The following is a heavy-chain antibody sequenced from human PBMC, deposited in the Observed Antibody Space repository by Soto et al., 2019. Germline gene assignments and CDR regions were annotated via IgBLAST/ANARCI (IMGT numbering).Heavy chain of an antibody. J-gene: IGHJ6*02. V-gene: IGHV3-23*01. CDR3: AKDGYCSGGSCFAYYYYGMDV. Sequence: EVQLLESGGGLVQPGGSLRLSCAASGFTFSSYAMSWVRQAPGKGLEWVSAISGSSGRTYYADSVKGRFTISRDNSKNTLYLKMHSLRAEDTAVDYCAKDGYCSGGSCFAYYYYGMDVWGQGTTVTVSS. CDR1: GFTFSSYA. D-gene: IGHD2-15*01. CDR2: ISGSSGRT.